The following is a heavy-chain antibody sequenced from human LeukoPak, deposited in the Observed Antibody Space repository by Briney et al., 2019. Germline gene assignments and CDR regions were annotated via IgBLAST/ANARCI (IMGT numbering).Heavy chain of an antibody. V-gene: IGHV3-48*04. CDR3: ARDSGSPQDAFDI. J-gene: IGHJ3*02. D-gene: IGHD6-13*01. CDR2: ILTTGDTT. CDR1: GFTFSGYS. Sequence: GGSLRLSCAASGFTFSGYSMNWVRQAPGKGLEWISYILTTGDTTNYADSVKGRFTISRDNAKNSLYLQMNSLRAEDTAVYYCARDSGSPQDAFDIWGQGTMVTVSS.